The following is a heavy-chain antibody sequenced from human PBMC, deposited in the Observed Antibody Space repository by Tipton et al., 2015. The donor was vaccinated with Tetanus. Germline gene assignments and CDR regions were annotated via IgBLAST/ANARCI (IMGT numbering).Heavy chain of an antibody. D-gene: IGHD2-2*01. V-gene: IGHV3-21*01. CDR2: ISSSSSYI. CDR1: GFTFSSYS. J-gene: IGHJ4*02. CDR3: ARDTWAPAPTFDY. Sequence: SLRLSCAASGFTFSSYSMNWVRQAPGKGLEWVSSISSSSSYIYYADSVKGRFTISRDNAKNSLYLQMNSLRAEYTAVYYCARDTWAPAPTFDYCGQGTMFLVAS.